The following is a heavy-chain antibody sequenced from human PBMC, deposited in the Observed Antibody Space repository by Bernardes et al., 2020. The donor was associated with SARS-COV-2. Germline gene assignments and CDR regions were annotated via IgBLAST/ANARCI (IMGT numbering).Heavy chain of an antibody. D-gene: IGHD2-8*02. Sequence: SETLSLTCAVYGGSFSGYYWSWIRQPPGKGLEWIGEINHSGSTNYNPSLKSRVTISVDTSKNQFSLKLSSVTAAETAVYYCARVRGVVYGNYYGMDVWGQGTTVTVSS. V-gene: IGHV4-34*01. CDR2: INHSGST. J-gene: IGHJ6*02. CDR3: ARVRGVVYGNYYGMDV. CDR1: GGSFSGYY.